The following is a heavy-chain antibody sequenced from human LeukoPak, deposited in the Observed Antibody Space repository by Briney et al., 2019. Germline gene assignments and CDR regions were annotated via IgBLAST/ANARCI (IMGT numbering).Heavy chain of an antibody. V-gene: IGHV3-7*05. D-gene: IGHD2/OR15-2a*01. CDR2: INQDGREQ. CDR3: TTFYTRLTDY. CDR1: GITLNTYW. Sequence: GGSLRLSCAASGITLNTYWISWVRQAPGKGLEWLATINQDGREQYYAYSVKGRFTISRDNAKNSLVLQMHSLRAEDTAVYYCTTFYTRLTDYWGQGTLVTVSS. J-gene: IGHJ4*02.